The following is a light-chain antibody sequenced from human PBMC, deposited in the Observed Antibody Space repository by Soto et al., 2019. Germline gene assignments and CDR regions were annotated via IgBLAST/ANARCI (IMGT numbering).Light chain of an antibody. Sequence: QSVLTQPPSASGTPGQRVTISCSASSGSLSVDWYQHLPGTAPKLLIYSNYQRPSGVLDRFSGSKSGTSASLVISGLQSEDDADYYCAGRDDSLSGLYVFGTGTKLTVL. CDR2: SNY. CDR1: SGSLS. CDR3: AGRDDSLSGLYV. J-gene: IGLJ1*01. V-gene: IGLV1-44*01.